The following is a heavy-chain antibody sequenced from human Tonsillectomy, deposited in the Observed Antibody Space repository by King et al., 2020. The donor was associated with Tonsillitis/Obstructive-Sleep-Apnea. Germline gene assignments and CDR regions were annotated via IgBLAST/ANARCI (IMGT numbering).Heavy chain of an antibody. CDR2: INPNSGGP. D-gene: IGHD5-24*01. V-gene: IGHV1-2*06. CDR3: ARGPTMTPHFDY. CDR1: GYIFSDYY. J-gene: IGHJ4*02. Sequence: QLVQSGAEVKKPGASVKVSCRASGYIFSDYYMHWVRQAPGQGLEWMGRINPNSGGPNYAQKFQGRVTKTRDTAITPAYMELSRLTSDDTAVYYCARGPTMTPHFDYWGQGTLVTVSS.